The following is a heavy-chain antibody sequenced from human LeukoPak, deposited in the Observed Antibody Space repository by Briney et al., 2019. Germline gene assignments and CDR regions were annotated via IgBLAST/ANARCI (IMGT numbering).Heavy chain of an antibody. CDR3: ARDQVDVDTAMVGEDYYYGMDV. CDR1: GFTFSSYT. Sequence: GGSLRLSCAASGFTFSSYTMSWVRQAPGKGLEWVSTITTSDGNTYYADSVKGRFTVSRDNSKNTLFLQMNSLRAEDTAVYYCARDQVDVDTAMVGEDYYYGMDVWGQGTTVTVSS. D-gene: IGHD5-18*01. J-gene: IGHJ6*02. V-gene: IGHV3-23*01. CDR2: ITTSDGNT.